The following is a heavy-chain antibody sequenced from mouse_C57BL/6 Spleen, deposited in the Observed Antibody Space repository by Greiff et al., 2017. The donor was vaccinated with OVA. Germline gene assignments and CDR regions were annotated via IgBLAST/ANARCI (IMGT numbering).Heavy chain of an antibody. Sequence: VKLQESGPELVKPGASVKISCKASGYAFSSSWMNWVKQRPGKGLEWIGRIYPGDGDTNYNGKFKGKATLTADKSSSTAYMQLSSLTSEDSAVYFCAPTGAGGFFDYWGQGTTLTVSS. CDR1: GYAFSSSW. D-gene: IGHD4-1*02. V-gene: IGHV1-82*01. J-gene: IGHJ2*01. CDR2: IYPGDGDT. CDR3: APTGAGGFFDY.